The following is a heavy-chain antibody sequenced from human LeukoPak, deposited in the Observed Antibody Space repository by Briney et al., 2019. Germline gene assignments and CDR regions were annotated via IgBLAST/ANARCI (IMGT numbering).Heavy chain of an antibody. J-gene: IGHJ4*02. V-gene: IGHV4-34*01. CDR3: ARGRSILAY. Sequence: PSETLSLTWAVYGGSFSGYYWSWIRQPPGKGLEWIGEINHSGSTNYNPSLKSRVTISVDTSKNQFSLKLSSVTAADTAVYYCARGRSILAYWGQGTLVTVSS. CDR2: INHSGST. CDR1: GGSFSGYY. D-gene: IGHD2-15*01.